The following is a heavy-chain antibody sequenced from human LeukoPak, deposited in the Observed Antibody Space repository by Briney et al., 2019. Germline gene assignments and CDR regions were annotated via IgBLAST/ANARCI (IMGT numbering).Heavy chain of an antibody. CDR3: AREYSGRDATMYFDS. Sequence: ASVKVSCKTSGYTFNSYGIAWVRQAPGQGLECMGWISTDNGDTKYAQKFQGRVTLTTDTTTDTAYMELRSLRPDDTAVYYCAREYSGRDATMYFDSWGQGTLIIVSS. CDR1: GYTFNSYG. J-gene: IGHJ4*02. V-gene: IGHV1-18*04. D-gene: IGHD1-26*01. CDR2: ISTDNGDT.